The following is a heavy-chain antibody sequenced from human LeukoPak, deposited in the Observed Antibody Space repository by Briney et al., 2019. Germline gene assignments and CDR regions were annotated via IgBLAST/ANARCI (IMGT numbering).Heavy chain of an antibody. CDR2: IKQDGGEK. CDR3: AHSLYYYDSSGSDY. D-gene: IGHD3-22*01. Sequence: GGSLRLSCEVSEFTFSNSWMSWVRQTPGKGLEWVANIKQDGGEKYYVDSVKGRFTISRDNAKNSLFLQMNSLRVEDTAIYYCAHSLYYYDSSGSDYWGQGTLVTVSS. V-gene: IGHV3-7*01. CDR1: EFTFSNSW. J-gene: IGHJ4*02.